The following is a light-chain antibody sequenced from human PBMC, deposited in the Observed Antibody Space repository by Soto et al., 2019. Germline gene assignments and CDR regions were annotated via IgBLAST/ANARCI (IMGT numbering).Light chain of an antibody. Sequence: QSVLTQPPSVSGAPGQRVTISCTGSSSNIGAGYDVHWYQQLPGTAPKLLISGNSNRPSGVPDLFSGSKSGTSASLAITGLQAEDEADYYCQSYESSLSGGVFGGGTKLTVL. CDR1: SSNIGAGYD. CDR3: QSYESSLSGGV. J-gene: IGLJ3*02. V-gene: IGLV1-40*01. CDR2: GNS.